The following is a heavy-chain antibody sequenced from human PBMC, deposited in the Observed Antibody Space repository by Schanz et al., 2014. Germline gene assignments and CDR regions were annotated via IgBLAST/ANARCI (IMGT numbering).Heavy chain of an antibody. D-gene: IGHD1-26*01. CDR3: ARYSWSHYLVDY. V-gene: IGHV3-23*01. Sequence: EVQLLESGGGLVQPGGSLRISCAASGFTFSGYAMSWVRQAPGKGLEWVTTISGSGGDTYPADSVKGRFTISRDNAKNSLYLQMNSLRAEDTAVYHLARYSWSHYLVDYWGQGTLVTVSS. J-gene: IGHJ4*02. CDR2: ISGSGGDT. CDR1: GFTFSGYA.